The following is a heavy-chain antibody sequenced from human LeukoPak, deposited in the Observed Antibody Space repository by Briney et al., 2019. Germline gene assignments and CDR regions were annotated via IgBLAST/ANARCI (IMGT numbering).Heavy chain of an antibody. CDR1: GFTFSSYG. J-gene: IGHJ3*02. V-gene: IGHV3-30*18. Sequence: GGSLRLSCAASGFTFSSYGIQWVRQAPGKGLEWVAVISYDGSNKYYADYVKGRFTISRDNSKNTLYLQMNSLRAEDTAVYYCAKEQGRFWSGYYTYEAFDIWGQGTMVTVSS. CDR3: AKEQGRFWSGYYTYEAFDI. CDR2: ISYDGSNK. D-gene: IGHD3-3*01.